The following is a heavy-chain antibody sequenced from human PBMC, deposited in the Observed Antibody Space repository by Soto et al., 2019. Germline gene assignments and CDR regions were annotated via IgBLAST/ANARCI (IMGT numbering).Heavy chain of an antibody. CDR2: FSHDRHA. J-gene: IGHJ5*02. CDR1: DDSISDSRNY. Sequence: KPSETLSLTCSVLDDSISDSRNYWGWIRQSPEKGLESIGSFSHDRHAYYNPPLKSRVTLFADTSRNQFSLKMKSVTVAETALYFCASKVYGEYLGGNWFDPWGQGAPVTVSS. V-gene: IGHV4-39*01. CDR3: ASKVYGEYLGGNWFDP. D-gene: IGHD4-17*01.